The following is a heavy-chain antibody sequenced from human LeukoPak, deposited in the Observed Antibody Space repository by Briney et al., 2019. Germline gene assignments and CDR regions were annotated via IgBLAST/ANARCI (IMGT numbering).Heavy chain of an antibody. Sequence: GGSLRLSCAASGFTFSSYSMNWVRQAPGKGLEWVSSISSSSSYIYYADSVKGRFTISRDNAKNSLYLQMNSLRAEDTAVYYCVRGYQLLWDGGYYFDYWGQGTLVTVSS. V-gene: IGHV3-21*01. CDR2: ISSSSSYI. CDR1: GFTFSSYS. D-gene: IGHD2-2*01. J-gene: IGHJ4*02. CDR3: VRGYQLLWDGGYYFDY.